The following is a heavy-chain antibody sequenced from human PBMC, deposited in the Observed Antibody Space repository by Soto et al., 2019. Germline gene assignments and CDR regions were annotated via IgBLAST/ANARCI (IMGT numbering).Heavy chain of an antibody. Sequence: GASVKVSCKASGGTFSSYAISWVRQAPGQGLEWMGGIIPIFGTANYAQKFQGRVTITADESTSTAYMELSSLRSEDTAVYYCARGDILTGYYRAPTWNWFDPWGQGTLVTVSS. J-gene: IGHJ5*02. V-gene: IGHV1-69*13. D-gene: IGHD3-9*01. CDR1: GGTFSSYA. CDR2: IIPIFGTA. CDR3: ARGDILTGYYRAPTWNWFDP.